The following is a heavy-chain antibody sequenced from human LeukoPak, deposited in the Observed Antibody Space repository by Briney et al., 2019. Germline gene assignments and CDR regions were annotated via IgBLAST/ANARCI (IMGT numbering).Heavy chain of an antibody. J-gene: IGHJ4*02. V-gene: IGHV4-59*01. CDR3: AREGGGSYSGPAQGFDY. D-gene: IGHD1-26*01. Sequence: SETLSLTCTVSGGSISSCYWSWIRQPPGKGLEWIGYIYYSGSTNYNPSLKSRVTTSVDTSKNQFSLKLSSVTAADTAVYYCAREGGGSYSGPAQGFDYWGQGTLVTVSS. CDR2: IYYSGST. CDR1: GGSISSCY.